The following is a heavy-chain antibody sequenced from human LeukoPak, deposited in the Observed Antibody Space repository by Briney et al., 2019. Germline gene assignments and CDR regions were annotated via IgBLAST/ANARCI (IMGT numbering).Heavy chain of an antibody. Sequence: SQTLSLTCTVSGGSISSGGYYWSWIRQHPGKGLEWIGYIYYSGSTNYNPSLKSRVTISVDTSKNQFSLNLSSVTAADTALYYCARLVRGSGTYYIFDFWGQGTLVTVSS. CDR2: IYYSGST. CDR3: ARLVRGSGTYYIFDF. V-gene: IGHV4-31*03. CDR1: GGSISSGGYY. J-gene: IGHJ4*02. D-gene: IGHD1-26*01.